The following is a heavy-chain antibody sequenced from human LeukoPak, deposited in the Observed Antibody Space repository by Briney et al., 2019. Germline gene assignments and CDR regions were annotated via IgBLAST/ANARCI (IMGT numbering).Heavy chain of an antibody. V-gene: IGHV3-30*04. D-gene: IGHD5-12*01. CDR2: ISYDGSNK. CDR3: AKDRRYSGYDFDY. J-gene: IGHJ4*02. CDR1: GFTFSSYA. Sequence: GGSLRLSCAASGFTFSSYAMHWVRQAPGKGLEWVAVISYDGSNKYYADSVKGRFTISRDNSKNTLYLQMNSLRAEDTAVYYCAKDRRYSGYDFDYWGQGTLVTVSS.